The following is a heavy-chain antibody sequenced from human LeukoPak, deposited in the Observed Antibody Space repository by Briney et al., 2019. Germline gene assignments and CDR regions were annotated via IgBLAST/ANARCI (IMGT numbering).Heavy chain of an antibody. CDR2: ISGSGGST. CDR3: AKAHYDFWSGYYRYFDY. D-gene: IGHD3-3*01. V-gene: IGHV3-23*01. J-gene: IGHJ4*02. Sequence: GGSLRLSCAASGFTFSSYAMSWVRQAPGKGLEWVSAISGSGGSTYYADSAKGRFTISRDNSKNTLYLQMNSLRAEDTAVYHCAKAHYDFWSGYYRYFDYWGQGTLVTVSS. CDR1: GFTFSSYA.